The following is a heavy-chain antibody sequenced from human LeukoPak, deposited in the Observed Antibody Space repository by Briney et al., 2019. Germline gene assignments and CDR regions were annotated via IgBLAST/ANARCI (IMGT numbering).Heavy chain of an antibody. J-gene: IGHJ4*02. D-gene: IGHD5-12*01. CDR2: IYYSGST. CDR3: ARVVGYGGYGWFDY. V-gene: IGHV4-31*03. Sequence: SETLSLTCSVSGGSISIGGHYWSWIRQHPGKGLEWIGYIYYSGSTYYNPSLKSRVSISVDTSKNQFSLRLSSVTAADTAVYFCARVVGYGGYGWFDYWGQGTLVTVSS. CDR1: GGSISIGGHY.